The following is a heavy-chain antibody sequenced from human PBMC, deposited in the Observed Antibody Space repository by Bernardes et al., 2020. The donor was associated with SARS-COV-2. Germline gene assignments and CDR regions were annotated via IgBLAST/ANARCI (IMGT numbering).Heavy chain of an antibody. D-gene: IGHD4-17*01. J-gene: IGHJ6*02. CDR3: AKGNGDFYSRYQFGLDV. V-gene: IGHV3-23*01. CDR2: ATGSGSST. CDR1: GFTFSSYA. Sequence: GGPLSPSRAASGFTFSSYAMTLVRPAPGEGLAWGSAATGSGSSTYSADSVKGRFTTSRDNSKDTLYLQMNSLRVEDTAVYYCAKGNGDFYSRYQFGLDVWGQGTTVIVSS.